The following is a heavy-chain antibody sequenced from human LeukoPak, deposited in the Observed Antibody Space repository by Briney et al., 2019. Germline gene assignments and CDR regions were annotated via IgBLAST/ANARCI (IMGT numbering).Heavy chain of an antibody. CDR1: GGSISSSSYY. Sequence: PSETLSLTCTVSGGSISSSSYYWGWIRQPPGKGLEWIGSIYNSGSTYYNPSLKSRVTTSVDTSNNQFSLKMSSVTAADTAVYYCARALSWFDPRGHGTLVTVSS. J-gene: IGHJ5*02. V-gene: IGHV4-39*01. CDR2: IYNSGST. CDR3: ARALSWFDP.